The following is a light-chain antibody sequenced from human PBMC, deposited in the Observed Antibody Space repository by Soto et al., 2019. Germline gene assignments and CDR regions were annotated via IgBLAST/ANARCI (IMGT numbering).Light chain of an antibody. Sequence: EIVLTQSPATLCLSPGERATLSCRASQSVSRNLAWYQQKPGQAPRLLIYDASNRATGVPARFSGSGSVTDFTLTISSLEPEDFAVYYCQQRSNWATFGPGTKMGIK. J-gene: IGKJ3*01. V-gene: IGKV3-11*01. CDR2: DAS. CDR3: QQRSNWAT. CDR1: QSVSRN.